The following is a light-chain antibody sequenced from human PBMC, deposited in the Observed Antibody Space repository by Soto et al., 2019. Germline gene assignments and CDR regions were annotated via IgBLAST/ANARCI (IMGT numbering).Light chain of an antibody. J-gene: IGLJ2*01. CDR1: SSDIGNYNY. V-gene: IGLV2-8*01. CDR2: EVT. Sequence: QSALAQPPSASGSPGQSVTISCTGTSSDIGNYNYVSWYQQHPGKAPKLMIYEVTKRPSGVPDRFSGSKSGNTASLIVSGLQTDDEADYYCSSYAGSNNLVFGGGTKLTVL. CDR3: SSYAGSNNLV.